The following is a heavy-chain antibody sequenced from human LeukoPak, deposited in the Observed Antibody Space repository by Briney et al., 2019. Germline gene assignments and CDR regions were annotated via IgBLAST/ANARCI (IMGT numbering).Heavy chain of an antibody. D-gene: IGHD4-17*01. V-gene: IGHV3-74*01. J-gene: IGHJ4*02. CDR2: INSDGSST. CDR3: ARALSDYDFDY. Sequence: GGSLRLSCAASGFTFSSYSMNWVRQAPGKGLVWVSRINSDGSSTSYADSVKGRFTISRDNAKNTLFLQMNSLRAEDTAVYYCARALSDYDFDYWGQGTLVTVSS. CDR1: GFTFSSYS.